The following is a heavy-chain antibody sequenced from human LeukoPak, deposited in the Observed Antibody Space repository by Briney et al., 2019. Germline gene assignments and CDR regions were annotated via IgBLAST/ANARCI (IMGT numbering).Heavy chain of an antibody. CDR1: GFTFSIYW. J-gene: IGHJ3*02. Sequence: QAGGSLRLSCVASGFTFSIYWMSWVRQAPGKGQEWVANIKQDGSEKYYVGSVKGRFTISRDNAKNSLYLQMNSLRAEDTAVYYCTRSDCSGGGCYSVRAFDIWGQGTMVAVSS. D-gene: IGHD2-15*01. CDR3: TRSDCSGGGCYSVRAFDI. V-gene: IGHV3-7*01. CDR2: IKQDGSEK.